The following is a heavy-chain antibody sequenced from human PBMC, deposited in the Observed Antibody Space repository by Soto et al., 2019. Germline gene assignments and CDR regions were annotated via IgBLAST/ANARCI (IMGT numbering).Heavy chain of an antibody. J-gene: IGHJ4*02. V-gene: IGHV4-4*02. D-gene: IGHD6-13*01. CDR1: GDSISNSHW. Sequence: LSLTCAVSGDSISNSHWWSWVRQPPGKGLERIGEISHRETTNYSPSLESRVTISMDKSKNQFSLKLKSVTAADTAFYYCARLGSSSSCTDYWGQPTLVTVSS. CDR2: ISHRETT. CDR3: ARLGSSSSCTDY.